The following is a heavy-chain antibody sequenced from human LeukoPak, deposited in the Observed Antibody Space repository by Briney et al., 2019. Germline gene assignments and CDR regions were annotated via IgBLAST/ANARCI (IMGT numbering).Heavy chain of an antibody. CDR2: INAGNGNT. D-gene: IGHD5-24*01. Sequence: ASVEVSCKASGYTFTSYAMHWVRQAPGQRLEWMGWINAGNGNTKYSQKFQGRVTITRDTSASTAYMELSSLRSEDTAVYYCARDREGWLQLYYFDYWGQGTLVTVSS. J-gene: IGHJ4*02. CDR3: ARDREGWLQLYYFDY. V-gene: IGHV1-3*01. CDR1: GYTFTSYA.